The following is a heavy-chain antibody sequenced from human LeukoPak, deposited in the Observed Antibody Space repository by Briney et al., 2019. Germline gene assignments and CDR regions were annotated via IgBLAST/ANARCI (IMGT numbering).Heavy chain of an antibody. CDR1: GGSISSGDYY. D-gene: IGHD6-6*01. J-gene: IGHJ3*02. Sequence: SETLSLTSTVSGGSISSGDYYWSWIRQPPGKGLEWIGYIYYSGSTYYNPSLKSRVTISVDTSKNQFSLKLSSVTAADTAVYYCARDLMTLVAFDIWGQGTMVTVSS. CDR2: IYYSGST. V-gene: IGHV4-30-4*08. CDR3: ARDLMTLVAFDI.